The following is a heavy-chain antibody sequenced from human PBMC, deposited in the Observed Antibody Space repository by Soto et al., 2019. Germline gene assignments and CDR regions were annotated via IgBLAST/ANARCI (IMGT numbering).Heavy chain of an antibody. D-gene: IGHD3-16*01. CDR3: AREGAGGAVLDY. Sequence: QVQLQESGPGLVKPSQTLSLTCTVSGGSISSGDYYWSWIRQPPGKGLEWIGYIYYSGSTYYNPSLKGRVTISVDTSKNQFSRKLSSVTAADTAVYYCAREGAGGAVLDYWGQGTLVTVSS. CDR1: GGSISSGDYY. CDR2: IYYSGST. J-gene: IGHJ4*02. V-gene: IGHV4-30-4*01.